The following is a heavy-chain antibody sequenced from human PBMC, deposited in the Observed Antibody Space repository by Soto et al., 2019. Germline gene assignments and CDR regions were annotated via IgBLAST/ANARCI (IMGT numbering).Heavy chain of an antibody. Sequence: QVQLQESGPGLVKPSETLSLTCTVSGGSISSYYWSWIRQPPGKGLEWIGYIYYSGSTNYHPSLXSRVTLSVAAXXNXFXXKLSSVSAADTAVYYWARADGYGDPYYYYYYGMDVWGQGTTVTVSS. CDR2: IYYSGST. V-gene: IGHV4-59*01. D-gene: IGHD4-17*01. CDR1: GGSISSYY. J-gene: IGHJ6*02. CDR3: ARADGYGDPYYYYYYGMDV.